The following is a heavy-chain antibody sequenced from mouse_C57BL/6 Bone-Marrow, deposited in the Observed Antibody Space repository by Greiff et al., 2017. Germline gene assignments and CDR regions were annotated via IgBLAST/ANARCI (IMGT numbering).Heavy chain of an antibody. CDR2: IYPGSGST. V-gene: IGHV1-55*01. Sequence: QVQLQPPGAELVKPGASVTMSCKASGYTFTSYWITWVKQRTGQGLVWIGDIYPGSGSTKYNEKFKSKATLTVDTSSSTAYMQLSSLTSEDSAVYYCARLRRLPYYYAMDDWGQGTSVTVSS. J-gene: IGHJ4*01. D-gene: IGHD2-4*01. CDR1: GYTFTSYW. CDR3: ARLRRLPYYYAMDD.